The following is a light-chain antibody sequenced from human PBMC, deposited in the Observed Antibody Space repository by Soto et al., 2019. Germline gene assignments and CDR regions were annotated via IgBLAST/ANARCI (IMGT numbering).Light chain of an antibody. CDR1: QSISAW. J-gene: IGKJ5*01. CDR2: KAS. CDR3: QQANSFPIT. V-gene: IGKV1-5*03. Sequence: DIQMTQSPSTLSASVGDRVTITCRASQSISAWLAWYQQKPGKAPKLLIYKASSLESGVPSRFSGSGFGTEFTLTISSLQPDDFATYYCQQANSFPITFGQGTRLEIK.